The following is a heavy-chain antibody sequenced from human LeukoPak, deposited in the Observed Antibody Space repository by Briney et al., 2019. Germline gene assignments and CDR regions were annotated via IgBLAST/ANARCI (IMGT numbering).Heavy chain of an antibody. CDR2: IYYSGST. CDR1: GGSISSYY. D-gene: IGHD1-1*01. J-gene: IGHJ3*02. V-gene: IGHV4-59*08. CDR3: ARHWKGGAFDI. Sequence: SETLFLTCTVSGGSISSYYWSWIRQPPGKGLEWIGYIYYSGSTHYNPPLKNRVTISVDTYKNQFALKLSSVTAADTAVYDCARHWKGGAFDIWGQGTMVTVSS.